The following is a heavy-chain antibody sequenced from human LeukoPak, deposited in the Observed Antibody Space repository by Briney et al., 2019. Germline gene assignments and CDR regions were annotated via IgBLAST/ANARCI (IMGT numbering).Heavy chain of an antibody. Sequence: GGSLRLSCATSGFTFSTYAMSWVRQAPGKGLEWVSGISWNSGSIGYADSVKGRFTISRDNAKNSLYLQMNSLRAEDTALYYCAKDMYSCSQMGGFDYWGQGTLVTVSS. CDR1: GFTFSTYA. V-gene: IGHV3-9*01. CDR2: ISWNSGSI. J-gene: IGHJ4*02. CDR3: AKDMYSCSQMGGFDY. D-gene: IGHD6-6*01.